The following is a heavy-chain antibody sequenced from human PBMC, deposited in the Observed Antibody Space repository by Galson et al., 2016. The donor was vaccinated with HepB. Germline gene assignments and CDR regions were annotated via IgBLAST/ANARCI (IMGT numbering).Heavy chain of an antibody. Sequence: TLSLTCSVSGASISSGGYYWSWIRQHPGKGLEWIGYIYYSGSTYYSPSLKSRVTISVDTSKNQFSLKLSSVTAADTAVYYCASSGYSSSWYFSGFDPWGQGTLVTVSS. V-gene: IGHV4-31*03. D-gene: IGHD6-13*01. CDR3: ASSGYSSSWYFSGFDP. CDR2: IYYSGST. J-gene: IGHJ5*02. CDR1: GASISSGGYY.